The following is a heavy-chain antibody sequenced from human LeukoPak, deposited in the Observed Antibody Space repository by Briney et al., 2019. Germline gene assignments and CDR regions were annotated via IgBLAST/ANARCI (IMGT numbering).Heavy chain of an antibody. CDR2: ISGSGGST. CDR3: AKGTLLGLNYYYYMDV. CDR1: GFTFSSYG. D-gene: IGHD1-26*01. Sequence: PGGSLRLSCAASGFTFSSYGMSWVRQAPGKGLEWVSAISGSGGSTYYADSVKGRFTISRDNSKNTLYLQMNSLRAEDTAVYYCAKGTLLGLNYYYYMDVWGKGTTVTISS. V-gene: IGHV3-23*01. J-gene: IGHJ6*03.